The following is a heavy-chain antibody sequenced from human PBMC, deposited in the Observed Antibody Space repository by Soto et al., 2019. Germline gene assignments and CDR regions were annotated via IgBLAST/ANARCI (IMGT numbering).Heavy chain of an antibody. D-gene: IGHD2-15*01. Sequence: ASVKVSCKASGYTFTRYTMNWFRQAPGQRLEWMGWINPDNGKTKSSQKFQDRVIITRDTSASTAYMDLSRLRSEDTAVYYCARGIATGQLEPWGQGTMVTVSS. CDR2: INPDNGKT. CDR1: GYTFTRYT. V-gene: IGHV1-3*01. CDR3: ARGIATGQLEP. J-gene: IGHJ5*02.